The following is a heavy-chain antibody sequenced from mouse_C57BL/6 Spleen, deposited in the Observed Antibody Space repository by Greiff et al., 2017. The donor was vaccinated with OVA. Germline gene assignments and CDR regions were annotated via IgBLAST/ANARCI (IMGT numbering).Heavy chain of an antibody. CDR3: AREEAGLRGYYAMDY. Sequence: QVQLQQPGAELVRPGSSVKLSCKASGYTFTSYWMHWVKQRPIQGLEWIGNIDPSDSETHYNQKFKDKATLTVDKSSSTAYMQLSSLTSEDSAVYYCAREEAGLRGYYAMDYWGQGTSVTVSS. CDR2: IDPSDSET. CDR1: GYTFTSYW. V-gene: IGHV1-52*01. J-gene: IGHJ4*01.